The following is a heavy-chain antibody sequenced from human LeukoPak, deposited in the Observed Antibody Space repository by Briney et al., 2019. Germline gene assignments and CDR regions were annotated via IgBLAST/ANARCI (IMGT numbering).Heavy chain of an antibody. D-gene: IGHD2-2*01. Sequence: ASVKVSCKASGYTFTSYYIHWVRQPPGQGLEWMGIINPSGGDTSYTQKFQGRVTTTRDTATSTVYMELGSLRSEDTAVYYCARGGRVVPGVHNVGRTQYYFGMDVWGQGTTVIVSS. CDR3: ARGGRVVPGVHNVGRTQYYFGMDV. CDR1: GYTFTSYY. CDR2: INPSGGDT. V-gene: IGHV1-46*01. J-gene: IGHJ6*02.